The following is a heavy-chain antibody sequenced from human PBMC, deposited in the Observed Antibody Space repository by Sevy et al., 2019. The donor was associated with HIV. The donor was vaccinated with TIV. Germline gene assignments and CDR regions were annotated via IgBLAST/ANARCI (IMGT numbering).Heavy chain of an antibody. J-gene: IGHJ4*02. Sequence: GGSLRLSCAASGFSFRNAWMSWVRQAPGKGLEWVAVIWYDGTDKYYADSVQGRFTISRDNSKNTLYLQMNSLRVEDTAVYYCARYWGRDGHSIDYWGQGTLVTVSS. CDR1: GFSFRNAW. CDR2: IWYDGTDK. V-gene: IGHV3-33*08. D-gene: IGHD3-16*01. CDR3: ARYWGRDGHSIDY.